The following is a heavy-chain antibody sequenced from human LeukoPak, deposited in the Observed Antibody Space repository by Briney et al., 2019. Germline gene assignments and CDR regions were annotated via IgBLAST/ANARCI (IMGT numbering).Heavy chain of an antibody. J-gene: IGHJ5*02. CDR2: IIPIFGTA. D-gene: IGHD2-15*01. V-gene: IGHV1-69*06. CDR3: ARDCSGGSCYSGWFDP. Sequence: ASVTVSCKASGGTFSSYAISWVRQAPGQGLEWMGGIIPIFGTANYAQKFQGRVTITADKSTSTAYMELSSLRSEDTAVYYCARDCSGGSCYSGWFDPWGQGTLVTVSS. CDR1: GGTFSSYA.